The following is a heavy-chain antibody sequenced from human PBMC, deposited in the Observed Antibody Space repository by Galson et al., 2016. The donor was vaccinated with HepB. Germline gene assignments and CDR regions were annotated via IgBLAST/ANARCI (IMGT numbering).Heavy chain of an antibody. CDR3: AKATPYYDVLTGFFVYYSDY. J-gene: IGHJ4*01. CDR1: GFTFSDYA. D-gene: IGHD3-9*01. Sequence: SLRLSCAASGFTFSDYAMSWVRQAPGKGLQWVSATRGTGVTTHYADSVKGRFTVSRDNSKNTLYLQMSSLRAEDTAMYYCAKATPYYDVLTGFFVYYSDYWGHGTLVTVSS. V-gene: IGHV3-23*01. CDR2: TRGTGVTT.